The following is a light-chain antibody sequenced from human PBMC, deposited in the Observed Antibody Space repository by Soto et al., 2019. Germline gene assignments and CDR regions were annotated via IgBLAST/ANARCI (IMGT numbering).Light chain of an antibody. CDR1: ESVSTN. J-gene: IGKJ1*01. CDR2: GAS. CDR3: QEYSTYPWT. Sequence: EIEMTQSPATLSLAPGERVTLSCRASESVSTNLAWYQQKPGQVPRLLIHGASSRATGIPDRFSGSGSGTDLTITISSLQPDDFETYFCQEYSTYPWTFGQGTKVDIK. V-gene: IGKV3D-15*01.